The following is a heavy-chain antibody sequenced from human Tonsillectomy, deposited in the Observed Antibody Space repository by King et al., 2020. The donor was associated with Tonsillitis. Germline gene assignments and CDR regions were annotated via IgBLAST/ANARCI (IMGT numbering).Heavy chain of an antibody. Sequence: VQLVEAGGGVVRAGGALRLSGAASGFTFSTYGMHWVRQAPGKGLEGVAFTRDDGSKKYYAESVKGRFTIARDNSKNTLSLQMNSLRAEATAVYYCPKAKSPVAAADYGLDAWGHGTTVTASS. CDR3: PKAKSPVAAADYGLDA. D-gene: IGHD6-19*01. J-gene: IGHJ6*02. CDR1: GFTFSTYG. V-gene: IGHV3-30*02. CDR2: TRDDGSKK.